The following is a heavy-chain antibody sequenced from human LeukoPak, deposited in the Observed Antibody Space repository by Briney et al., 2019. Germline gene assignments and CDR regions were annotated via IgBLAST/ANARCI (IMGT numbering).Heavy chain of an antibody. CDR3: AKVPSRSCSSTSCYANYGMDV. CDR2: ISYDGSNK. V-gene: IGHV3-30*18. D-gene: IGHD2-2*01. J-gene: IGHJ6*02. CDR1: GFIFSSYG. Sequence: GGSLRLSCAASGFIFSSYGMHWVRQAPGKGLEWVAVISYDGSNKYYADSVRGRFTISRDNSKNTLYLQMNSLRAEDTAVYYCAKVPSRSCSSTSCYANYGMDVWGQGTTVTVSS.